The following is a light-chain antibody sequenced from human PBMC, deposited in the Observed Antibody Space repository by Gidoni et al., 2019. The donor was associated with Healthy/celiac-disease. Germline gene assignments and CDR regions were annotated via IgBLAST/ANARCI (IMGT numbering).Light chain of an antibody. Sequence: DSQMTQSPSTLSASVGDRVTTTCRASQSISSWLSWYQQKPGKAPKRLIYDASSLESGVPSRFSGGGSGTEFTLTISSLQHDDYATYYCQQYNSYSSYTFGQGTKLEIK. CDR1: QSISSW. J-gene: IGKJ2*01. CDR2: DAS. CDR3: QQYNSYSSYT. V-gene: IGKV1-5*01.